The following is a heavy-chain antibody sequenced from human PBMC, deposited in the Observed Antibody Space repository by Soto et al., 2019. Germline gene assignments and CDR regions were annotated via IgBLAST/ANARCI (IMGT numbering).Heavy chain of an antibody. Sequence: SVKVSCKASGDTFISSGISWVRQAPGQGLEWMGWISGYKGDTNYAQKFQGRVTLTTDTSTSTAYMELRSLTPGDTAIYYCARVEYCSGGNCYSAFDIWGQGTLVTVSS. J-gene: IGHJ3*02. CDR2: ISGYKGDT. CDR1: GDTFISSG. V-gene: IGHV1-18*01. D-gene: IGHD2-15*01. CDR3: ARVEYCSGGNCYSAFDI.